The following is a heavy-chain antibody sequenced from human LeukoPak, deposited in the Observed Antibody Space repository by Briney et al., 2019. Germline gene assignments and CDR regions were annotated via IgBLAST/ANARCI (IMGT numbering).Heavy chain of an antibody. CDR3: AKELYGSGSYPPLD. CDR2: ISISGDTT. CDR1: GFTFSNYA. J-gene: IGHJ4*02. D-gene: IGHD3-10*01. Sequence: GGSLRLSCAASGFTFSNYAMSWVRQAPGRGLEGVSTISISGDTTYYAGSVKGRFIISRDNSRNTLHLQMFSLRAEDTAIYYCAKELYGSGSYPPLDWGQGTLVTVSS. V-gene: IGHV3-23*01.